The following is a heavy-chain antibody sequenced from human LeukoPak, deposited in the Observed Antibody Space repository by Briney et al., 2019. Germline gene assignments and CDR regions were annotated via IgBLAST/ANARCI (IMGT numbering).Heavy chain of an antibody. V-gene: IGHV4-39*02. CDR2: IFYSGNT. CDR3: ARRSSGGGLFDY. J-gene: IGHJ4*02. CDR1: GGSISSSSYY. Sequence: PSETLSLTCPVSGGSISSSSYYWGWIRQPPGKGLEWLGGIFYSGNTYYNAFLKSRVTIFVDTSKQSLSLKLSSVTSADTAVYYCARRSSGGGLFDYWGQGTLVTVSS. D-gene: IGHD3-22*01.